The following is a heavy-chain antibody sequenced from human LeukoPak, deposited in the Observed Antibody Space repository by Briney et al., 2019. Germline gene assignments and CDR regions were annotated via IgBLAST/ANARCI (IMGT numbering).Heavy chain of an antibody. V-gene: IGHV1-46*01. J-gene: IGHJ4*02. CDR3: VRDTDPWGPWSSPGPDYQFGY. CDR1: GYTFTSYY. Sequence: ASVKVPCKASGYTFTSYYMHWVRQAPGQGLEWMGIINPSGGSTSYAQKFQGRVTMTRDTSTSTVYMEVSSLRSEDTAVYYCVRDTDPWGPWSSPGPDYQFGYWGQGTLVTVSS. D-gene: IGHD3-16*01. CDR2: INPSGGST.